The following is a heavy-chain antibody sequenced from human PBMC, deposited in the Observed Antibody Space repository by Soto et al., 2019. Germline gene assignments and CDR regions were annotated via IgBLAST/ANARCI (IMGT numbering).Heavy chain of an antibody. CDR2: IYYSGST. Sequence: PSETLSLTCTVSGASISSYYWSWIRQPPGKGLEWIGYIYYSGSTNYNPSLKSRVNISVDTSKNQFSLKLSSVTAADTAVYYCARDRLYYDFWSGYPPQSFDYWGQGTLVTVSS. V-gene: IGHV4-59*01. D-gene: IGHD3-3*01. CDR3: ARDRLYYDFWSGYPPQSFDY. J-gene: IGHJ4*02. CDR1: GASISSYY.